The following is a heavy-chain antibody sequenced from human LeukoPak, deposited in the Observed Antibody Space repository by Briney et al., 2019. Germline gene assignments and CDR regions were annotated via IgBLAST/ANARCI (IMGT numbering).Heavy chain of an antibody. Sequence: GGSLRLSCAASGFTFSSYTMHWVRQAPGKGLDWVAVISSDGSNKYYADSVKGRFTISRDNARNTLFLQMNSLRAEDTAVYYCATVFKGSSLQDYWGQGTLVTVSS. CDR2: ISSDGSNK. V-gene: IGHV3-30*04. CDR1: GFTFSSYT. J-gene: IGHJ4*02. CDR3: ATVFKGSSLQDY. D-gene: IGHD1-26*01.